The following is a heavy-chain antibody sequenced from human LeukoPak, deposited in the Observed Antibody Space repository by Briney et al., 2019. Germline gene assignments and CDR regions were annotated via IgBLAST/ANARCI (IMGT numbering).Heavy chain of an antibody. CDR3: AHRPGVYDILTGFSVRGGHYFDY. J-gene: IGHJ4*02. Sequence: GSGPTLVNPTQTLTLTCTFSGFSLSTSGVGVGWIRQPPGKALEWLALIYWDDDKRYSPSLKSRLTITKDTSKNQVVLTMTNMDPVDTAAYYCAHRPGVYDILTGFSVRGGHYFDYWGQGTLVTVSS. CDR1: GFSLSTSGVG. D-gene: IGHD3-9*01. V-gene: IGHV2-5*02. CDR2: IYWDDDK.